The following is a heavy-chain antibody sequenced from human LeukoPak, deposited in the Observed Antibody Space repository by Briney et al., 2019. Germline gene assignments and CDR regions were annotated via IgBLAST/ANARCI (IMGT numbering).Heavy chain of an antibody. CDR1: GGSFSGYY. CDR2: INHSGST. CDR3: ARDGITMVRGVIARPGAFDI. D-gene: IGHD3-10*01. V-gene: IGHV4-34*01. J-gene: IGHJ3*02. Sequence: SETLSLTCAVYGGSFSGYYWSWIRQPPGKGLEWIGEINHSGSTNYNPSLKSRVTMSVDTSKNQFSLKLSSVTAADTAVYYCARDGITMVRGVIARPGAFDIWGQGTMVTVSS.